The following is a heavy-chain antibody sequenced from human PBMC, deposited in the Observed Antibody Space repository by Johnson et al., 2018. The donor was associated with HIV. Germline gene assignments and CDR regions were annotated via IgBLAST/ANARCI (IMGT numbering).Heavy chain of an antibody. J-gene: IGHJ3*01. CDR3: ASPPSGYDFWDGPNIFDV. CDR2: ISYDGTKK. D-gene: IGHD3-3*01. Sequence: QMQLVESRGGVVQPGRSLRLPCAASGFTFSSYGMHWVRQAPGKGLEWVAVISYDGTKKYYADSVTGRFTISRDNSKNTLFLQMNSLRPEDTAIYYCASPPSGYDFWDGPNIFDVWGQGTMVSVAS. V-gene: IGHV3-30*03. CDR1: GFTFSSYG.